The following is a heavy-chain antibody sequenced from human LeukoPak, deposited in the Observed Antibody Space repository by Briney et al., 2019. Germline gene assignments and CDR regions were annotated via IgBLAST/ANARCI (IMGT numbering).Heavy chain of an antibody. J-gene: IGHJ6*02. CDR3: ARPTNYYGSGSYYRGSYGMDV. D-gene: IGHD3-10*01. CDR1: GGTFSSYA. V-gene: IGHV1-69*04. CDR2: IIPILGIA. Sequence: SVKVSCKASGGTFSSYAISWVRQAPGQGLEWMGRIIPILGIANYAQKFQGRVTITADKSTSTAYMELSSLRSEDTAVYYCARPTNYYGSGSYYRGSYGMDVWGQGTTVTVSS.